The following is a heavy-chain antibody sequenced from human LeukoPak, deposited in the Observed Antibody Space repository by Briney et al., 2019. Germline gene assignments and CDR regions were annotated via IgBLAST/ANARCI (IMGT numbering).Heavy chain of an antibody. V-gene: IGHV3-21*01. CDR3: AELGITMIGGV. Sequence: GGSLRLSCVASGFTFSSYSMNWVRQAPGKGLEWVSSISSRSNYIYYADSVKGRFTISRDNAKNSLSLQMNSLRAEDTAVYYCAELGITMIGGVWGKGTTVTISS. D-gene: IGHD3-10*02. CDR1: GFTFSSYS. CDR2: ISSRSNYI. J-gene: IGHJ6*04.